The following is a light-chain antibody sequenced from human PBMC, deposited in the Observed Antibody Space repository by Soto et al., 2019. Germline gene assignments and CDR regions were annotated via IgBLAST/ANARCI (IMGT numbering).Light chain of an antibody. Sequence: QPVLTQPPSVSGAPGQRVTISCTGSSSNIGANYDVHWYQHLPGTAPKLLIYGNSNRPSGVPDRFSGSKSGTSASLAITGLQAEDEADYYCQSYDSSLSGYVVGTGTKVTVL. J-gene: IGLJ1*01. CDR3: QSYDSSLSGYV. V-gene: IGLV1-40*01. CDR1: SSNIGANYD. CDR2: GNS.